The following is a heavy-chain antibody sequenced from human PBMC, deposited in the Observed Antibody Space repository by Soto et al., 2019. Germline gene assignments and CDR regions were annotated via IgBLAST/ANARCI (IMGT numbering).Heavy chain of an antibody. D-gene: IGHD3-10*01. Sequence: QVQLVESGRGVVQPGRSLRLSCAASGFTFSSYVIHWVRQTPDKGLEWVAFISRDGSNEYYADSVKGRFTISRDNSKNTLYLEMNSLRTEDTAVYYCARDDEGGSDCDLGYWGQGTLVTVSS. J-gene: IGHJ4*02. CDR2: ISRDGSNE. CDR3: ARDDEGGSDCDLGY. CDR1: GFTFSSYV. V-gene: IGHV3-30-3*01.